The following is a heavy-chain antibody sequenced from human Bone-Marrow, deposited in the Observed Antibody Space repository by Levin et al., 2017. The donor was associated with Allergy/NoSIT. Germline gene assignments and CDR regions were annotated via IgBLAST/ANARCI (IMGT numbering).Heavy chain of an antibody. J-gene: IGHJ6*02. CDR1: GFTFSNSS. V-gene: IGHV3-48*02. Sequence: GGSLRLSCAASGFTFSNSSMNWVRQAPGKGPEWVSYISDSSSSIFYADSVKGRFTISRDNAKNSLFLQMNSLRDEDTAVYYCARDCPHLSYSSTWYYYYGTDVWGQGTTVTVSS. CDR2: ISDSSSSI. CDR3: ARDCPHLSYSSTWYYYYGTDV. D-gene: IGHD6-13*01.